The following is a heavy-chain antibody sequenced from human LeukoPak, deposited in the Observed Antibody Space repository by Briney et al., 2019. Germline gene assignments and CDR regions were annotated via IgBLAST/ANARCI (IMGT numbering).Heavy chain of an antibody. CDR3: ARDNSMYERGWWFDP. Sequence: ASVKVSCKSSGYSFTSHYMHWVRQAPGQGLEWMGVINPRGASTIYAEKFKGRIILTRDMSTTTDYMQLSSLKPDDTAIYYCARDNSMYERGWWFDPWGQGTLVTVSS. J-gene: IGHJ5*02. D-gene: IGHD4-23*01. CDR1: GYSFTSHY. V-gene: IGHV1-46*01. CDR2: INPRGAST.